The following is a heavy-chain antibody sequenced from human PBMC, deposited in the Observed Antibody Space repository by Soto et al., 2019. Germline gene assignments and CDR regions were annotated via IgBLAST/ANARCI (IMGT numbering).Heavy chain of an antibody. D-gene: IGHD2-2*01. Sequence: EVQLVESGGGLVQPGGSLRLSCAASGFTFSSYWIHWVRQAPGKGLVWVSRINSDGSSTTYADSVKGRFTISRDNAKNTLYLQMTCLSADDTAVYYCARVSREVVPAAIDSWGQGTLVTVSS. CDR3: ARVSREVVPAAIDS. J-gene: IGHJ4*02. CDR2: INSDGSST. CDR1: GFTFSSYW. V-gene: IGHV3-74*01.